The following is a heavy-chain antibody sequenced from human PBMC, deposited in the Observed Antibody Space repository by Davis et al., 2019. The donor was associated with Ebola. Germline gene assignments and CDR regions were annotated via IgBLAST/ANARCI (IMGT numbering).Heavy chain of an antibody. CDR3: ASSPTRYCSGGSCYSRHYYYYGMDV. Sequence: SETLSLTCTLSGGSISSSSYYWGWIRQPPGKGLEWIGSIYYSGSTYYNPSLKSRVTISVDRSKNQFSLKLSSVTAADTAVYYCASSPTRYCSGGSCYSRHYYYYGMDVWGQGTTVTVSS. CDR1: GGSISSSSYY. V-gene: IGHV4-39*07. D-gene: IGHD2-15*01. J-gene: IGHJ6*02. CDR2: IYYSGST.